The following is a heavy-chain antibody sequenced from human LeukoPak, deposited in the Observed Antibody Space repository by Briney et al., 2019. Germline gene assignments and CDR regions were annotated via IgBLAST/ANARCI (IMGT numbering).Heavy chain of an antibody. CDR3: AREGSSGYPQAYYFDY. D-gene: IGHD3-22*01. J-gene: IGHJ4*02. Sequence: SVKVSCKASGGTFSSYAISWVRQAPGQGLEWMGGIIPIFGTANYAQKFQGRVTITADESTSTAYMELSSLRSEDTAVYYCAREGSSGYPQAYYFDYWGQGTLVTVSS. CDR1: GGTFSSYA. CDR2: IIPIFGTA. V-gene: IGHV1-69*13.